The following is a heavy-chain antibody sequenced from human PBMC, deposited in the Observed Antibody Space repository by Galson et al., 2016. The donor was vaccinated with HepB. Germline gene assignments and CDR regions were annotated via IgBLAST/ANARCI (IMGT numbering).Heavy chain of an antibody. D-gene: IGHD1-1*01. Sequence: LRLSCAASGFTFSSYAMHWVRQAPGKGLEWVALIRYDGSNKYYADSVKGRFTISRDDSKNTLYLQMNSLRAEDTAVYYCARDGNPGGYFDYWGQGTLVTVSS. V-gene: IGHV3-33*01. J-gene: IGHJ4*02. CDR2: IRYDGSNK. CDR3: ARDGNPGGYFDY. CDR1: GFTFSSYA.